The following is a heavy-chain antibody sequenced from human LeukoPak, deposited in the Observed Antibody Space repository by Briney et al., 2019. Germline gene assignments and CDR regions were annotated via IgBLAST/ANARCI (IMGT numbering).Heavy chain of an antibody. CDR1: GFTFSSYA. CDR3: ARRRVPYYFDY. Sequence: GGSLRLSCAASGFTFSSYAMHWVRQAPSKGLEWVAVISYDGSNKYYADSVKGRFTISRDNSKNTLYLQMNSLRAEDTAVYYCARRRVPYYFDYWGQGTLVTVSS. J-gene: IGHJ4*02. CDR2: ISYDGSNK. V-gene: IGHV3-30-3*01.